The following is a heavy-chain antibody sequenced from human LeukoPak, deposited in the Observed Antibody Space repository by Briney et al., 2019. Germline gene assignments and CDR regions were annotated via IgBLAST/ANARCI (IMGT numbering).Heavy chain of an antibody. D-gene: IGHD5-18*01. Sequence: ASVKVSCKASGYTFTSYAMHWVRQAPGQRLEWMGWINAGNGNTKYSQKFQGRVTITRDTSASTAYMELSSLRSEDTAVYYCARSHLGYSYGLAGEYWGQGTLDTVSS. CDR2: INAGNGNT. V-gene: IGHV1-3*01. J-gene: IGHJ4*02. CDR3: ARSHLGYSYGLAGEY. CDR1: GYTFTSYA.